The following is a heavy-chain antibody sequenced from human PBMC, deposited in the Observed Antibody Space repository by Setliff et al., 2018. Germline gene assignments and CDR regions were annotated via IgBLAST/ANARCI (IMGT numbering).Heavy chain of an antibody. V-gene: IGHV4-59*12. Sequence: SETLSLTCTVSGGSISSYYWSWIRKPPVKGLEWIGHIYNTGSTNYNPSLKSRVTISVDTSKNQFSLKLTSVTAADTAIYYCARTPYYHHTAGYDFWGQGTLVTVSS. CDR2: IYNTGST. J-gene: IGHJ4*02. D-gene: IGHD2-8*02. CDR3: ARTPYYHHTAGYDF. CDR1: GGSISSYY.